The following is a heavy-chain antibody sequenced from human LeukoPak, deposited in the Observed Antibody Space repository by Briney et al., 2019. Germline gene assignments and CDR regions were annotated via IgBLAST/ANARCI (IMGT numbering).Heavy chain of an antibody. CDR2: IGTAGDT. D-gene: IGHD3-22*01. V-gene: IGHV3-13*01. Sequence: GGSLRLSCAASGFTFSSYDMHWVRQATGKGLEWVSAIGTAGDTYYPGSVKGRFTISRENAKNSLYLQMNSLRAGDTAVYYCARGSDSSGSPDAFDIWGQGTMVTVSS. CDR1: GFTFSSYD. CDR3: ARGSDSSGSPDAFDI. J-gene: IGHJ3*02.